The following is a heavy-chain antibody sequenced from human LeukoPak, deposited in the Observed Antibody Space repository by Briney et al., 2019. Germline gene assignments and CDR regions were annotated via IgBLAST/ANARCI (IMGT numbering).Heavy chain of an antibody. CDR1: GGSISIYY. CDR2: IYSSGST. Sequence: PSETLSLTCTVSGGSISIYYWNWIRQAPGKGLEWIGSIYSSGSTYYNPSLKSRVTISVDMSKNQFSLKMSSVTAADTAVYYCARAYSSSWYWNWFDPWGQGTLVTVSS. CDR3: ARAYSSSWYWNWFDP. D-gene: IGHD6-13*01. J-gene: IGHJ5*02. V-gene: IGHV4-4*08.